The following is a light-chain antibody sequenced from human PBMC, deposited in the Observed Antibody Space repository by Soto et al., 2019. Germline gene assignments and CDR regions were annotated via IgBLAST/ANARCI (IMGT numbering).Light chain of an antibody. CDR3: QQYGTSPWT. V-gene: IGKV3-20*01. Sequence: EIVLTQSPGTLSLSPGERATLSCRASQSVSSNFLAWYQQKPGQAPRVLIYGASIRATGIPDKFSGSGSGTDFTLSISRLDPEDFAVYYCQQYGTSPWTFGQGTKVDI. CDR1: QSVSSNF. J-gene: IGKJ1*01. CDR2: GAS.